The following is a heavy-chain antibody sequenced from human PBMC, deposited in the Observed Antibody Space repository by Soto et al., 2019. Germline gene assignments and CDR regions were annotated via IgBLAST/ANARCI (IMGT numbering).Heavy chain of an antibody. CDR2: ITPIFGTP. Sequence: QVQLVQSGTEVRKPGSSMKVSCKASGGTFSRYAINWVRQAPGQGLEWMGGITPIFGTPNYAQKFQGRVTITXXGXTXXAYMELRRLRSEDTAVYYCAQTLGLAVSGPGRFDLWGRGTLVTVTS. J-gene: IGHJ2*01. D-gene: IGHD6-19*01. CDR3: AQTLGLAVSGPGRFDL. CDR1: GGTFSRYA. V-gene: IGHV1-69*05.